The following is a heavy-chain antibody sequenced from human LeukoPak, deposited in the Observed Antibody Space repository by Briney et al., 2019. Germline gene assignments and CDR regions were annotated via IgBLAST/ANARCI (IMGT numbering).Heavy chain of an antibody. J-gene: IGHJ5*02. CDR1: GGSISSYY. CDR2: IYTSGST. D-gene: IGHD3-22*01. Sequence: NPSETLSLTCTVSGGSISSYYWSWIRQPPGKGLEWIGYIYTSGSTNYNPCLKSRVTISVDTSKIQFSLKLSSVTAADTAVYYCARQEYYYDSSGYLPNWFDPWGQGTLVTVSS. CDR3: ARQEYYYDSSGYLPNWFDP. V-gene: IGHV4-4*09.